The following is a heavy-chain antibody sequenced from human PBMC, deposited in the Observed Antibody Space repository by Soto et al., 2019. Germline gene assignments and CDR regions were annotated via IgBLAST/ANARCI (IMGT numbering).Heavy chain of an antibody. J-gene: IGHJ5*02. CDR3: ASYQVERRGDWFDP. CDR2: IYHIGST. CDR1: GGSISSGVYH. V-gene: IGHV4-31*03. D-gene: IGHD2-2*01. Sequence: SETLSLTCTVSGGSISSGVYHWSWIPQHPGKCLELIVYIYHIGSTYYIPSLMSRVTMSVDRSNNQCSLKLSSETIADTAVHYCASYQVERRGDWFDPRGQGTLGTTSS.